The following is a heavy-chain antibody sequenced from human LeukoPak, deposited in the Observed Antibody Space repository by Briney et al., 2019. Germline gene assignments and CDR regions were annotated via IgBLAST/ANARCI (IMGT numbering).Heavy chain of an antibody. J-gene: IGHJ4*02. CDR2: IKQDGSEK. Sequence: PGGSLRLSCAASGFTFSSYWMSWVRQAPGKGLEWVANIKQDGSEKYYVDSVKGRFTISRDNAKNSLYLQMNSLRAEDTALYYCARDPISGYEDYWGQGTLVTVSS. V-gene: IGHV3-7*03. CDR1: GFTFSSYW. CDR3: ARDPISGYEDY. D-gene: IGHD5-12*01.